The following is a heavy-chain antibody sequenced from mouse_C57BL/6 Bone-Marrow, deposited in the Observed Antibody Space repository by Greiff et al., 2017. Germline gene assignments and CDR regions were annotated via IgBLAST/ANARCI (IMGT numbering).Heavy chain of an antibody. CDR3: ARDSSGPLFAY. CDR2: IYPGDGDT. CDR1: GYAFSSSW. V-gene: IGHV1-82*01. D-gene: IGHD3-2*02. J-gene: IGHJ3*01. Sequence: VQLQQSGPELVKPGASVKISCKASGYAFSSSWMNWVKQRPGKGLEWIGRIYPGDGDTNYNGKFKGKATLTADKSSSTAYMHLSSLTSEDSAVYVCARDSSGPLFAYWGQGTLVTVSA.